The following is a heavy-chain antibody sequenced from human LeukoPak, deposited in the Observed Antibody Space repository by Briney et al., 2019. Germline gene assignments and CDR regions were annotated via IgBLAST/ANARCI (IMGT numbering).Heavy chain of an antibody. CDR2: IDYSGNT. Sequence: SETLSLTCTVSGGSISSSSYYWGWIRQPPGKGLEWIGSIDYSGNTFHNPSLNSRFTMSVDTSKSHFSLKLSSVTAADTAVYYCARQLDRDNYDGSGPNDYWGQGTLVTVSS. CDR3: ARQLDRDNYDGSGPNDY. CDR1: GGSISSSSYY. D-gene: IGHD3-22*01. V-gene: IGHV4-39*01. J-gene: IGHJ4*02.